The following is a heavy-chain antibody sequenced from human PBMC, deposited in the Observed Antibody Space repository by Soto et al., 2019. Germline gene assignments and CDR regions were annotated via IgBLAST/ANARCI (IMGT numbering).Heavy chain of an antibody. D-gene: IGHD3-3*01. Sequence: ASVKVSCKASGYTFTSYGISWVRQAPGQGLEWMGWISAYNGNTNYAQKLQGRVTMTTDTSTSTAYMELRSLRSDDTAVYYFARDRPGVFGVVINPTFDYWGQGTLVTVSS. CDR3: ARDRPGVFGVVINPTFDY. V-gene: IGHV1-18*01. CDR2: ISAYNGNT. CDR1: GYTFTSYG. J-gene: IGHJ4*02.